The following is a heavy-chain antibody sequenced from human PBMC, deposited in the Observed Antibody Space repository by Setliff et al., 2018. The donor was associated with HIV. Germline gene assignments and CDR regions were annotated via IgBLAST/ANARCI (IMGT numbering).Heavy chain of an antibody. D-gene: IGHD3-22*01. Sequence: SETLSLTCVVYRGSFSDYYWTWIRQPPGRGLEWIGYIFYSGTTKFNPSLKSRAAISVDSSNNQFSLKMTSVTAADTAVYFCARFNALLGSSTYYDYWGPGLLVTVSS. CDR2: IFYSGTT. V-gene: IGHV4-34*11. CDR1: RGSFSDYY. CDR3: ARFNALLGSSTYYDY. J-gene: IGHJ4*02.